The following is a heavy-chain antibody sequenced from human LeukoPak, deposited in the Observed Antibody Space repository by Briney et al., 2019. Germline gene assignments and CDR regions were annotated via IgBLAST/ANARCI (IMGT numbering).Heavy chain of an antibody. V-gene: IGHV4-59*01. Sequence: SETLSLTCTVSAGSISSYYWSWIRQPPGKGLEWIGYIYYSGSTNYNPSLKSRVTISVDTSKNQFSLKLSSVTAADTAVYYCARVHSIAVANEWFDPWGQGTLVTVSS. D-gene: IGHD6-19*01. J-gene: IGHJ5*02. CDR1: AGSISSYY. CDR2: IYYSGST. CDR3: ARVHSIAVANEWFDP.